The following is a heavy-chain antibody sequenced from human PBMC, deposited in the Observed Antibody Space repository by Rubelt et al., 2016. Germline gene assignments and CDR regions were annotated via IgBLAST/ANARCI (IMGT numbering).Heavy chain of an antibody. CDR3: AREGQGYSYGVDY. CDR1: GGSFSGYY. J-gene: IGHJ4*02. CDR2: IYYSGST. Sequence: QVQLQQWGAGLLKPSETLSLTCAVYGGSFSGYYWSWIRQPPGTGLEWIGSIYYSGSTYYNPSVNGSVTISVDTPKNQFSLKLSSVTAADTAVYYWAREGQGYSYGVDYWGQGTLVTVSS. V-gene: IGHV4-34*01. D-gene: IGHD5-18*01.